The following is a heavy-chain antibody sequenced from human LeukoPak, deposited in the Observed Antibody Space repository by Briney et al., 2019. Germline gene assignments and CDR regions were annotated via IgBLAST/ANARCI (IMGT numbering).Heavy chain of an antibody. CDR2: IYYSGST. Sequence: SETLSLTCTVSGGSISSYYWSWIRQPPGKGLEWIGYIYYSGSTNYNPSLKSRVTISVDTSKNQFSLKLTSMTAADTAVYYCARGSGSYSYWGQGTLVTVSS. V-gene: IGHV4-59*01. J-gene: IGHJ4*02. CDR1: GGSISSYY. CDR3: ARGSGSYSY. D-gene: IGHD1-26*01.